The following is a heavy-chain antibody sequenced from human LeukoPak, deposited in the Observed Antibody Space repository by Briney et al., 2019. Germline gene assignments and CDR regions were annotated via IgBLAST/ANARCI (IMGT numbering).Heavy chain of an antibody. CDR1: GFTFSSYD. D-gene: IGHD2-2*01. V-gene: IGHV3-7*01. CDR3: ARLKLLWSNYFDY. CDR2: IKQDGSEK. J-gene: IGHJ4*02. Sequence: GGSLRLSCAASGFTFSSYDMNWVGQAPGKGLEWVANIKQDGSEKYYVDSVKGRFTISRDNAKNSLYLQMNSLRAEDTAVYYCARLKLLWSNYFDYWGQGTLVTVSS.